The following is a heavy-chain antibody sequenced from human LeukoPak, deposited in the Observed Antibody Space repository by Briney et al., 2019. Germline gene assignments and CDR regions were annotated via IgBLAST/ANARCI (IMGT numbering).Heavy chain of an antibody. J-gene: IGHJ4*02. CDR2: VYYDGST. CDR1: GDSFSSANYY. D-gene: IGHD3-10*01. V-gene: IGHV4-30-4*08. Sequence: SETLSLTCTVSGDSFSSANYYWTWVRQPPGKGLEWIGYVYYDGSTYYHPSLQSRLAISVDTSKNHFSLNLTSVTAADTAVYYCVRGLTGYSYFFDHWGQGALVTVSS. CDR3: VRGLTGYSYFFDH.